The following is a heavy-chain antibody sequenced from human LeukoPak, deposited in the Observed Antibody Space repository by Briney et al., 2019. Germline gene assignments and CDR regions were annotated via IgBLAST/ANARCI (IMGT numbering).Heavy chain of an antibody. J-gene: IGHJ6*04. CDR2: ISSSGSTI. Sequence: PGGSLRLSCAASGFTFSSYEMNWVRRAPGKGLEWVSYISSSGSTIYYADSVKGRLTISRDNAKNSLYLQMNSLRAEDTAVYYCAELGITMIGGVWGKGTTVTISS. CDR3: AELGITMIGGV. D-gene: IGHD3-10*02. CDR1: GFTFSSYE. V-gene: IGHV3-48*03.